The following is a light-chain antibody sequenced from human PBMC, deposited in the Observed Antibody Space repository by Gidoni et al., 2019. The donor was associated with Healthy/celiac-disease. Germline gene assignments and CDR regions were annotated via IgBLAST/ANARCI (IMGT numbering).Light chain of an antibody. CDR3: QRYGSSPFT. J-gene: IGKJ3*01. CDR1: QRVSSSY. V-gene: IGKV3-20*01. Sequence: EIVLTQSPGTLSLSPGERATLSCRASQRVSSSYLAWYQQKPGQAPRHLIHGASSSATGIPDRFSGSGSGTDFTLTISRLEPEDFAVYYCQRYGSSPFTFGPGTKVEIK. CDR2: GAS.